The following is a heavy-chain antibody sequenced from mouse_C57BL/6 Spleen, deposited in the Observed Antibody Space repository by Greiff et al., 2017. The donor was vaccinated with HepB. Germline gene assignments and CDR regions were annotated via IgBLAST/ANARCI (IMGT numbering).Heavy chain of an antibody. D-gene: IGHD6-1*01. CDR3: ARRELLGYYFDY. CDR2: ISGGGGNT. CDR1: GFTFSSYT. Sequence: DVQLVESGGGLVKPGGSLKLSCAASGFTFSSYTMSWVRQTPEKRLEWVATISGGGGNTYYPDSVKGRFTISRDNAKNTLYLQMSSLRSEDTALYYCARRELLGYYFDYWGQGTTLTVSS. V-gene: IGHV5-9*01. J-gene: IGHJ2*01.